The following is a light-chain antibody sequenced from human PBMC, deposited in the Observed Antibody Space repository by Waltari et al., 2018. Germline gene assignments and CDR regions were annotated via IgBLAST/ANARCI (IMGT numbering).Light chain of an antibody. Sequence: QLVLTQSPSASASLGASVKPTCTLSSGHSTNVIAWIQKRPEKGPRYLMKVNSDGSHNKGDEIPDRFSGSSSGAERYLTISSLQSEDEADYYCQTGGHGTWVFGGGTKLTVL. V-gene: IGLV4-69*01. CDR1: SGHSTNV. CDR2: VNSDGSH. J-gene: IGLJ3*02. CDR3: QTGGHGTWV.